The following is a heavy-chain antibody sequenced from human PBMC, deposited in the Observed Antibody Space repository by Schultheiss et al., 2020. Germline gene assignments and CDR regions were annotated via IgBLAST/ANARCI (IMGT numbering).Heavy chain of an antibody. Sequence: ASVKVSCKASGYTFTDYYMHWVRQAPGQGLEWMGRINPNSGATNYAQNFQGRVTMTRDTSISTAYMELSRLRSDDTAVYYCAAGAVVRRNYYYGMDVWGQGTTVTVSS. CDR3: AAGAVVRRNYYYGMDV. D-gene: IGHD6-19*01. CDR1: GYTFTDYY. V-gene: IGHV1-2*06. J-gene: IGHJ6*02. CDR2: INPNSGAT.